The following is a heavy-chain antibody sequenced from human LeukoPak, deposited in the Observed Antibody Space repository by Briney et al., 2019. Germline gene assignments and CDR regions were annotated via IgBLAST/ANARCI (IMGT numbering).Heavy chain of an antibody. D-gene: IGHD3-10*01. CDR1: GGSISSSSYY. J-gene: IGHJ4*02. V-gene: IGHV4-39*07. CDR2: IYYSGST. Sequence: PSETLSLTCTVSGGSISSSSYYWGWIRQPPGKGLEWIGCIYYSGSTYYNPSLKSRVTISVDTSKNQFSLKLSSVTAADTAVYYCARVSRITMVRGVITPTFYFDYWGQGTLVTVS. CDR3: ARVSRITMVRGVITPTFYFDY.